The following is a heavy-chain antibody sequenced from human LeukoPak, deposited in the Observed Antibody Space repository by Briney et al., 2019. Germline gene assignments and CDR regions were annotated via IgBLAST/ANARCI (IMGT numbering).Heavy chain of an antibody. Sequence: SETLSLTCTVSGGPIISHYWTWIRQSPVKGLEWIGDISNSGSTSYNPSLKSRVTISIDQSKNPFSLKLSSVTAADTAVYYCGRDALVGYLSFYYMDVWGKGTTVTVSS. CDR1: GGPIISHY. V-gene: IGHV4-59*11. D-gene: IGHD2-15*01. CDR3: GRDALVGYLSFYYMDV. J-gene: IGHJ6*03. CDR2: ISNSGST.